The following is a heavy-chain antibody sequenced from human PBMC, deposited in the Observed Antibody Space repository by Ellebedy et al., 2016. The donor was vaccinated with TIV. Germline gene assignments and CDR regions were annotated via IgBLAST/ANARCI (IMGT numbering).Heavy chain of an antibody. J-gene: IGHJ4*02. V-gene: IGHV1-2*04. CDR2: INPNSGGT. CDR3: TREMGGFYSVGFDY. D-gene: IGHD2-15*01. Sequence: ASVKVSCKASGYTFIGYYMHWVRQAPGQGLEWMGWINPNSGGTNYAQKFQGWVTMTRDTSISTAYMELSRLRSDDTAVYYCTREMGGFYSVGFDYWGQGTLVTVSS. CDR1: GYTFIGYY.